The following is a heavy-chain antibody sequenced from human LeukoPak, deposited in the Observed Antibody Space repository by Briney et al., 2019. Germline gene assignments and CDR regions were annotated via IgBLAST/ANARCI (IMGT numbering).Heavy chain of an antibody. CDR2: LSTTGYI. CDR1: GYTFSKYS. V-gene: IGHV3-21*06. D-gene: IGHD2-2*01. CDR3: ARDDCTTTTCYFSMDV. J-gene: IGHJ6*02. Sequence: GGSPRLSCAAPGYTFSKYSMNWVRHAPGKGLEWVSSLSTTGYIYYADSVKGRFTISRDNANISLYLQMISLRAEDTAVYYCARDDCTTTTCYFSMDVWGQGTTVTVSS.